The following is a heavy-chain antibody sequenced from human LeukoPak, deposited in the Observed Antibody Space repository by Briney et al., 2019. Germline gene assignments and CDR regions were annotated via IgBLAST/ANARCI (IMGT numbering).Heavy chain of an antibody. CDR1: GYSLSSGFF. D-gene: IGHD3-3*01. J-gene: IGHJ2*01. Sequence: SETLSLTCTVSGYSLSSGFFCDWIRQPPGKGLEWIGEINHSGSTNYNPSLKSRVTISVDTSKNQFSLKLNSVTAADTAVYYCARHQGVVDLWGRGSLVTVSS. V-gene: IGHV4-38-2*02. CDR3: ARHQGVVDL. CDR2: INHSGST.